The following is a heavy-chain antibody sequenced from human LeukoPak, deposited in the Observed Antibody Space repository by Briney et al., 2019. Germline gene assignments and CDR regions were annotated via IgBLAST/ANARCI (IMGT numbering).Heavy chain of an antibody. J-gene: IGHJ6*03. CDR2: ISAYNGNT. CDR1: GYTFISYG. CDR3: ARDSLPRRYFYYYMDV. Sequence: ASVKVSCKASGYTFISYGINWVRQAPGQGLEWMGWISAYNGNTNSAQKLQDRVTMTTDTSTSTAYMELRSLRSDDTAVYYCARDSLPRRYFYYYMDVRGKGTTVTVSS. V-gene: IGHV1-18*01. D-gene: IGHD1-14*01.